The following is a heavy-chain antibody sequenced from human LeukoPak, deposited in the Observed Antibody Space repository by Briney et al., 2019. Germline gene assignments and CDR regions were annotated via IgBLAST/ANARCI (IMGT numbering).Heavy chain of an antibody. Sequence: GGSLRLSCAASGFTFSSYSMNWVRQAPGKGLEWVSSISSSSSYIYYADSVEGRFTISRDNAKNSLYLQMNSLRAEDTAVYYCARDSGPDSSGYYYGHAFDIWGQGTMVTVSS. CDR3: ARDSGPDSSGYYYGHAFDI. V-gene: IGHV3-21*01. CDR1: GFTFSSYS. J-gene: IGHJ3*02. CDR2: ISSSSSYI. D-gene: IGHD3-22*01.